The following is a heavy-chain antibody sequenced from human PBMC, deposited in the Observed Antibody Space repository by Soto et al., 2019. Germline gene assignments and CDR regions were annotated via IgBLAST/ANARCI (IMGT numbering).Heavy chain of an antibody. CDR1: GFTVSSNY. D-gene: IGHD3-3*01. CDR2: IYSGGST. V-gene: IGHV3-53*02. CDR3: ARETPEWLLFRDITRGMDV. J-gene: IGHJ6*02. Sequence: EVQLVETGGGLIQPGGSLRLSCAASGFTVSSNYMSRVRQAPGKGLEWVSVIYSGGSTYYADSVKGRFTISRDNSKNTLYLQMNSLRAEDTAVYYCARETPEWLLFRDITRGMDVWGQGTTVTVSS.